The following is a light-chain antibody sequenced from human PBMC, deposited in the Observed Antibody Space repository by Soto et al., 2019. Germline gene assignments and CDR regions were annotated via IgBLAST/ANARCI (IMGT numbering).Light chain of an antibody. Sequence: EIVLTQSPATLSLSPGERASLSCRAISSVSSYLAWYQQKPGQAPRLLIYDASNRATGIPARFSGSGSGTDFTLTISSLEPEDFAVYYCQHRSNWPWTFGQGTKVEIK. V-gene: IGKV3-11*01. CDR1: SSVSSY. J-gene: IGKJ1*01. CDR3: QHRSNWPWT. CDR2: DAS.